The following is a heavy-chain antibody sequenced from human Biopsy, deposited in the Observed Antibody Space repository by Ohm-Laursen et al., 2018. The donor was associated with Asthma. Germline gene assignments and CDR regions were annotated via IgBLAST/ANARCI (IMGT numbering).Heavy chain of an antibody. CDR3: ARPRWGPYGY. CDR1: GFTFSSYS. CDR2: ISSSSSTI. D-gene: IGHD4-17*01. V-gene: IGHV3-48*02. J-gene: IGHJ4*02. Sequence: SLRLSCTASGFTFSSYSMNWVRQAPGKGLEWVSYISSSSSTIYYADSVKGRFTIFRDNAKNSLYLQMNSLRDEDTAVYYCARPRWGPYGYWGQGTLVTVSS.